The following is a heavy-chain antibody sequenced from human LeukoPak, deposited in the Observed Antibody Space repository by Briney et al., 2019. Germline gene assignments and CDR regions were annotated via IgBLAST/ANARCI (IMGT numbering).Heavy chain of an antibody. J-gene: IGHJ4*02. CDR1: GGSISSYY. V-gene: IGHV4-4*07. CDR2: IYTSGST. Sequence: SETLSLTCTVSGGSISSYYWSWIQQPAGKGLEWIGRIYTSGSTNYNPSLKSRVTMSVDTSKNQFSLKLSSVTAADTAVYYCALGGYSYGYYFDYWGQGTLVTVSS. D-gene: IGHD5-18*01. CDR3: ALGGYSYGYYFDY.